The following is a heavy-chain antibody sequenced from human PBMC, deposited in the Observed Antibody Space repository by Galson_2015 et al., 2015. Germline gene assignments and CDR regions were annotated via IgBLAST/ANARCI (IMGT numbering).Heavy chain of an antibody. CDR1: GGTFSSYA. CDR2: IIPIFGTA. D-gene: IGHD2-21*02. Sequence: SVKVSCKASGGTFSSYAISWVRQAPGQGLEWMGGIIPIFGTANYAQRFQGRVTITADESTSTAYMELSSLRSEDTAVYYCARGSDCGGDSMGLLDFQHWGQGTLVTVSS. J-gene: IGHJ1*01. CDR3: ARGSDCGGDSMGLLDFQH. V-gene: IGHV1-69*13.